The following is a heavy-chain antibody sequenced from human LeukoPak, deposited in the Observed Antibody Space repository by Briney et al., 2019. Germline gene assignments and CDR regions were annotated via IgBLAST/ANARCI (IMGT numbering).Heavy chain of an antibody. V-gene: IGHV3-23*01. Sequence: GGSLRLSCAASGFTFDDYGMSWVRQAPGKGLEWVSAISGSGGSTYYADSVKGRFTISRDNSKNTLYLQMNSLRAEDTAVYYCAKDREWQWPDYWGQGTLVTVSS. CDR1: GFTFDDYG. J-gene: IGHJ4*02. CDR2: ISGSGGST. D-gene: IGHD6-19*01. CDR3: AKDREWQWPDY.